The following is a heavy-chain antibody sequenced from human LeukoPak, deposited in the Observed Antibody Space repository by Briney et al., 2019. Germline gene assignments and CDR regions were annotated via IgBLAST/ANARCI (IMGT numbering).Heavy chain of an antibody. V-gene: IGHV4-4*09. CDR2: IHTSGST. CDR1: GGSIGIYY. Sequence: SETLSLTCTVSGGSIGIYYWSWIRQPPGKGLEWIGYIHTSGSTNYNPSLKSRGTLSVDTSKNQFSLKLTSVTAADTAVYYCARRQTYFDYWGQGTLVTVSS. J-gene: IGHJ4*02. CDR3: ARRQTYFDY.